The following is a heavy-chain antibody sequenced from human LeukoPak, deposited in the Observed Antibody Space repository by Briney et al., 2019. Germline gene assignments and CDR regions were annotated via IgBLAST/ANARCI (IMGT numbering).Heavy chain of an antibody. D-gene: IGHD1-14*01. CDR2: INYSGRA. V-gene: IGHV4-34*01. CDR3: ARGAVTPAYYYYGMDV. CDR1: GGSLSGYY. J-gene: IGHJ6*02. Sequence: TASETLSLTCGVYGGSLSGYYWSWIRQPPEKGLEWIGEINYSGRASYNPSLKSRVTISVDTSKNQFSLKLSSVTAADAAVYYCARGAVTPAYYYYGMDVWGQGTTVTVSS.